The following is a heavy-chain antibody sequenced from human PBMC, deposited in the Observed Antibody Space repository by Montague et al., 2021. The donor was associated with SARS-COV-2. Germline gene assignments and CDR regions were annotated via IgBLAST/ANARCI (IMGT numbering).Heavy chain of an antibody. Sequence: SETLSLTCAVYGGSFSGYYWSWIRQPPGKGLEWIGEINQSGSTNYNPSLQSRLITSVDTSKNQFPLKLNSVTAADTAVYYCARGPRITMIVVVIAEIGFDPWGQGTLVTVSS. CDR2: INQSGST. J-gene: IGHJ5*02. D-gene: IGHD3-22*01. CDR1: GGSFSGYY. CDR3: ARGPRITMIVVVIAEIGFDP. V-gene: IGHV4-34*01.